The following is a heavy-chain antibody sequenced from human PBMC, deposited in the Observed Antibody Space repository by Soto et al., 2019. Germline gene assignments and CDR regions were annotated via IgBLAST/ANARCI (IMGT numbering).Heavy chain of an antibody. Sequence: SETLSLTCTVSGGSISSGDYYWSWIRQPPGKGLEWIGYIYYSGSTYYNPSLKSRVTISVDTSKNQFSLKLSSVTAADTAVYYCARDSRTSSGEGIDPWGQGTLVTVSS. D-gene: IGHD6-19*01. V-gene: IGHV4-30-4*01. CDR1: GGSISSGDYY. CDR2: IYYSGST. J-gene: IGHJ5*02. CDR3: ARDSRTSSGEGIDP.